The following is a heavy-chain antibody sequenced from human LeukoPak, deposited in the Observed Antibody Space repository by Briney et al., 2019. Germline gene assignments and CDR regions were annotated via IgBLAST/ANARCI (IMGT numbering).Heavy chain of an antibody. J-gene: IGHJ4*02. CDR2: ISSSSNCI. CDR3: VRGTPTTRDFDY. CDR1: GLTFSSYN. D-gene: IGHD4-11*01. Sequence: GGSLRLSCAASGLTFSSYNMNWVRQAPGKGLEWVSFISSSSNCIYYADSVKGRFTISRDNAKNSLLLQMNSLRAEDTAVYYCVRGTPTTRDFDYWGQGTLVTVSS. V-gene: IGHV3-21*01.